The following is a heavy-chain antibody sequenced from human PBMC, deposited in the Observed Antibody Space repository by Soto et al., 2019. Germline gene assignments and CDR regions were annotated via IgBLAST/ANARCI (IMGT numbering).Heavy chain of an antibody. CDR1: GYTFTNYY. CDR2: INPSGGST. CDR3: AREYFPKYYYYGMDV. Sequence: GASVKVSCKASGYTFTNYYMQWVRQAPGQGLEWMGIINPSGGSTSYAERFQGRVTMTRDTSTSTFYMDLSSLTSDDTAVYYCAREYFPKYYYYGMDVWGQGTTVTVSS. D-gene: IGHD3-10*01. J-gene: IGHJ6*02. V-gene: IGHV1-46*01.